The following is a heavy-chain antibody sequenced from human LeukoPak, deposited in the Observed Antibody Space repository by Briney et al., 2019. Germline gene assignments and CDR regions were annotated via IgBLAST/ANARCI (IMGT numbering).Heavy chain of an antibody. V-gene: IGHV1-2*06. CDR2: SNPNSGGT. Sequence: ASVKVSCKASGHTVTGYYMHRVRQAPGQGLEWMGRSNPNSGGTNYAQKFQGRVTMTRDTSISTAYMELSRLRSDDTAVYYCARVGRSDWSRSIYYLDYWGQGTLVTVSS. CDR1: GHTVTGYY. J-gene: IGHJ4*02. CDR3: ARVGRSDWSRSIYYLDY. D-gene: IGHD2-21*01.